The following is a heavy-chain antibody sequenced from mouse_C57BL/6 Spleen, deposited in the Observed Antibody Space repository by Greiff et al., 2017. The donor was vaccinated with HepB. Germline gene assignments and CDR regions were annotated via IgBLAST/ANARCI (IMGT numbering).Heavy chain of an antibody. CDR3: AREVGSSLWYFDV. CDR2: ISDGGSYT. J-gene: IGHJ1*03. CDR1: GFTFSSYA. Sequence: EVQGVESGGGLVKPGGSLKLSCAASGFTFSSYAMSWVRQTPEKRLEWVATISDGGSYTYYPDNVKGRFTISRDNAKNNLYLQMSHLKSEDTAMYYCAREVGSSLWYFDVWGTGTTVTVSS. V-gene: IGHV5-4*01. D-gene: IGHD1-1*01.